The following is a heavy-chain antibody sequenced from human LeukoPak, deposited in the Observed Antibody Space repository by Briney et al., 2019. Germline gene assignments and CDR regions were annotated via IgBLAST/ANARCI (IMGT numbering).Heavy chain of an antibody. CDR3: AREQVVVVPAALDY. CDR1: GFTFSSYS. CDR2: ISSSSSYI. D-gene: IGHD2-2*01. J-gene: IGHJ4*02. V-gene: IGHV3-21*01. Sequence: PGGSLRLSCAASGFTFSSYSMNWVRQAPGKGLEWVSSISSSSSYIYYADSVKGRFTISRDNAKNSLYLQMNGLRAEDTAVYYCAREQVVVVPAALDYWGQGTLVTVSS.